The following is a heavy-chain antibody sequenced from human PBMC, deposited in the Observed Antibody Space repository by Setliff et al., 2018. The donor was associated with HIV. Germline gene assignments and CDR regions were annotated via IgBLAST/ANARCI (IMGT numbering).Heavy chain of an antibody. D-gene: IGHD4-4*01. V-gene: IGHV3-73*01. CDR2: IRSKPNNYAT. Sequence: GGSLRLSCAASGFTFSGSAMHWVRQASGKGLEWVGRIRSKPNNYATEYAASVKGRFTISRDDYKNTAYLQMNSLKTEDTAVYYCATMTTVTIAFDYRGQGTLITGSS. CDR3: ATMTTVTIAFDY. J-gene: IGHJ4*02. CDR1: GFTFSGSA.